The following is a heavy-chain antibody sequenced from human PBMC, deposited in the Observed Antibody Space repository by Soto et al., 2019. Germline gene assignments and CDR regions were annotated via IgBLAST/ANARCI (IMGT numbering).Heavy chain of an antibody. J-gene: IGHJ6*02. CDR3: TTLRVVTMTYYYYGMDV. Sequence: PGGPLRVSCAAAGFTFSSYAMSWVRQAPGKGLEWVGRIKSKTDGGTTDYAAPVKGRFTISRDDSKNTLYLQMNSLKTEDTAVYYCTTLRVVTMTYYYYGMDVWGQGTTVTVSS. CDR1: GFTFSSYA. CDR2: IKSKTDGGTT. V-gene: IGHV3-15*01. D-gene: IGHD3-22*01.